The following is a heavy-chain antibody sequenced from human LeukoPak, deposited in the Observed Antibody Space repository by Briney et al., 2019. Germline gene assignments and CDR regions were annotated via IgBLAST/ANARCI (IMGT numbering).Heavy chain of an antibody. Sequence: SKTLSLICAVYGGSFSGYYWSWIRQPPGKGLEWIGEINHSGSTNYNPSLKSRVTISVDTSKNQFSLKLSSVTAADTAVYYCARGRGILTGYRYFDYWGQGTLVTVSS. J-gene: IGHJ4*02. D-gene: IGHD3-9*01. V-gene: IGHV4-34*01. CDR2: INHSGST. CDR3: ARGRGILTGYRYFDY. CDR1: GGSFSGYY.